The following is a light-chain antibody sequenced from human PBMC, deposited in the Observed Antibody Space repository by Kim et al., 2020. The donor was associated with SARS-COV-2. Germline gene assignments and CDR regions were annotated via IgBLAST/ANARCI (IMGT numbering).Light chain of an antibody. J-gene: IGKJ4*01. CDR1: QGISSY. V-gene: IGKV1-9*01. Sequence: ASVGDRVTITCRASQGISSYLAWYQHKPGKAPKLLIYAASTLQSGVPSRFSGSGSGTEFTLTISSLQPEDFATYYCQQLNIYPLTFGGGTKVDIK. CDR2: AAS. CDR3: QQLNIYPLT.